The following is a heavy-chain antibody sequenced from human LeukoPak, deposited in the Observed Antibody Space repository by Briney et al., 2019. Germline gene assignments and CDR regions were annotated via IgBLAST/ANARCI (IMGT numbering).Heavy chain of an antibody. J-gene: IGHJ3*02. CDR2: ISYDGSNK. V-gene: IGHV3-30*18. CDR1: GFTFDDYT. CDR3: AKGGEYYYDSSGYLNDAFDI. D-gene: IGHD3-22*01. Sequence: GSLRLSCAASGFTFDDYTMHWVRQAPGKGLEWVTVISYDGSNKYYADSVKGRFTISRDNSKNTLYLQMNSLRAEDTSVYYCAKGGEYYYDSSGYLNDAFDIWGQGTMVTVSS.